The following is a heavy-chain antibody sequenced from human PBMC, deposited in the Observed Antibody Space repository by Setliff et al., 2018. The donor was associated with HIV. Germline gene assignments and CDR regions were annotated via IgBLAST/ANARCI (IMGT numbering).Heavy chain of an antibody. V-gene: IGHV3-23*01. Sequence: GVLKISCAASGFAFSTYAMSWVRQAPGKGLEWVSAISDSGGGTYYADSVKGRFTVSRDNSKYTLYLQMNSLRVEDTAVYYCAKDKGSSGWSAWGQGTLVTVSS. CDR1: GFAFSTYA. D-gene: IGHD6-19*01. J-gene: IGHJ5*02. CDR2: ISDSGGGT. CDR3: AKDKGSSGWSA.